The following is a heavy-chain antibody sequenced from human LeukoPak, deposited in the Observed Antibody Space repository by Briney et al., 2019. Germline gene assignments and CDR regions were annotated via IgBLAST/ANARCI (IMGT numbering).Heavy chain of an antibody. J-gene: IGHJ4*02. CDR2: INHSGST. CDR3: ARRYYYDSSGYYPPLNY. D-gene: IGHD3-22*01. Sequence: SETLSLTCAAYGGSFSGYYWSWIRQPPGKGLEWIGEINHSGSTNYNPSLKSRGTISVDTSQNQSSLKLSSVTAADTAVYYCARRYYYDSSGYYPPLNYWGQGTLVTVSS. CDR1: GGSFSGYY. V-gene: IGHV4-34*01.